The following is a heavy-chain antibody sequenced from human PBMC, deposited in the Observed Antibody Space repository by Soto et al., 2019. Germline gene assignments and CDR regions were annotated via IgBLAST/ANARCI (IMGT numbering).Heavy chain of an antibody. D-gene: IGHD1-26*01. Sequence: EVQLVQSGAEVKKPGESLKISCKASGYSFTRNWIIWVRQMPGKGLEWMGIMFPGDSDIRYNPPFQGQVTISADKSISTAYLQWSSLKASDTAMYYCARQLERVGWFDSWGQGTLVTVSS. V-gene: IGHV5-51*01. CDR2: MFPGDSDI. CDR1: GYSFTRNW. CDR3: ARQLERVGWFDS. J-gene: IGHJ5*01.